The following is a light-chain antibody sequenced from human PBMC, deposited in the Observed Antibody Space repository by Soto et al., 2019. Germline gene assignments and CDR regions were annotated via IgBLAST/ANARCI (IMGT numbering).Light chain of an antibody. V-gene: IGKV3-20*01. Sequence: EIVLMQSPGTLSLYTGERATLSCRASQSVSSSYLAWYQQKPGQAPRLLIYGASSRATGIPDRFSGSGSGTDFTLTISRLEPEDFAVYYCQQYGSSPRTFGQGTKV. CDR2: GAS. CDR3: QQYGSSPRT. CDR1: QSVSSSY. J-gene: IGKJ1*01.